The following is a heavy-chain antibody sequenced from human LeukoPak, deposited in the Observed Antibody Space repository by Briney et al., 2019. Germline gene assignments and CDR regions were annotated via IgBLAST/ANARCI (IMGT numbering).Heavy chain of an antibody. D-gene: IGHD3-3*01. J-gene: IGHJ4*02. Sequence: GGSLRLSCAASGFTFSSYGMSWVRQAPGKGLEWVSAISGSGGSTYYADSVKGRFTISRDNSKNTLYLQMNSLRAEDTAVYYCAKNGQDFWSGYLYYFDYWGQGTLVTVSS. CDR1: GFTFSSYG. CDR3: AKNGQDFWSGYLYYFDY. V-gene: IGHV3-23*01. CDR2: ISGSGGST.